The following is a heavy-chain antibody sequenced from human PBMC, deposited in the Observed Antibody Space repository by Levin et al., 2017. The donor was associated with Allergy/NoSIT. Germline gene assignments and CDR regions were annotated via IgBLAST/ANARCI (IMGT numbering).Heavy chain of an antibody. CDR2: INPNSGGT. D-gene: IGHD5/OR15-5a*01. Sequence: ASVKVSCKASGYRFTGYYMYWVRQAPGQGLEWMGWINPNSGGTNYAQKFQGRVTMTRDTSISTAYMELSRLSSDDTAVYYCARSAIVCTINWFDPWGQGTLVTVSS. CDR3: ARSAIVCTINWFDP. J-gene: IGHJ5*02. V-gene: IGHV1-2*02. CDR1: GYRFTGYY.